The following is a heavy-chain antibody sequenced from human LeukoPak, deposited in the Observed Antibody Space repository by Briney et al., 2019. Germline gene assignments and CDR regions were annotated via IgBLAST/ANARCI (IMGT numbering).Heavy chain of an antibody. CDR3: ARRAGYSNYDYYYYYYMDV. D-gene: IGHD4-11*01. V-gene: IGHV4-34*01. CDR1: GGSFSGYY. Sequence: SETLSLTCAVYGGSFSGYYWSWIRQPPGKGLEWIGEINHSGSTNYNPSLKSRVTISVDTSKNQFSLELSSVTAADTAVYYCARRAGYSNYDYYYYYYMDVWGKGTTVTVSS. CDR2: INHSGST. J-gene: IGHJ6*03.